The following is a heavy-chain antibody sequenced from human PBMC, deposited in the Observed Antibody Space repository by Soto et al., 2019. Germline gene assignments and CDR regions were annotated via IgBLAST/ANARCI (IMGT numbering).Heavy chain of an antibody. CDR1: GGSISSYY. V-gene: IGHV4-59*12. J-gene: IGHJ6*02. Sequence: PSETLSLTCTVSGGSISSYYWSWIRQPPGKGLEWIGYIYYSGSTNYNPSLKSRVTISVDTSKNQFSLKLSSVTAADTAVYYCARDRGLRLLTEFHSYYYGMDVWGQGTTVTVSS. CDR2: IYYSGST. D-gene: IGHD5-12*01. CDR3: ARDRGLRLLTEFHSYYYGMDV.